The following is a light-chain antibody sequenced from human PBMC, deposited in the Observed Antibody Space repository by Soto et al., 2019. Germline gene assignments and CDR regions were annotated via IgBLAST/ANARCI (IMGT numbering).Light chain of an antibody. Sequence: DIQMTQSPSSLSASVGDRVIITCRESQGISNYLAWYQLKPGKVPKLLIYAASTLQSGVPSRFSGSGSGTDFTLTISSLQPEDVATYYCQKYNSAPWTFGQGTKVEIK. V-gene: IGKV1-27*01. CDR3: QKYNSAPWT. J-gene: IGKJ1*01. CDR1: QGISNY. CDR2: AAS.